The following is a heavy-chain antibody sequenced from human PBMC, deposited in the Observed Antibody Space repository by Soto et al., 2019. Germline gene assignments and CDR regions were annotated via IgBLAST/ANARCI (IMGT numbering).Heavy chain of an antibody. Sequence: SVKVSCTASGGTFSSYTISWVRQAPGQGLEWMGRIIPILGIANYAQKFQGRVTITADKSTSTAYMELSSLRSEDTAVYYCARDKAYYDFWSGYYGAFDIWGQGTMVTVSS. J-gene: IGHJ3*02. D-gene: IGHD3-3*01. V-gene: IGHV1-69*04. CDR2: IIPILGIA. CDR1: GGTFSSYT. CDR3: ARDKAYYDFWSGYYGAFDI.